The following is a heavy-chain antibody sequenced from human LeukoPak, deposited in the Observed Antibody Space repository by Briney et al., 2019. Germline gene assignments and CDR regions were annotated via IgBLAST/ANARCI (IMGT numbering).Heavy chain of an antibody. CDR2: ISAYNGNT. J-gene: IGHJ6*02. CDR3: ARSPDFWSGYYTSYYYYGMDV. CDR1: GYTFTGYY. D-gene: IGHD3-3*01. Sequence: ASVKVSCKASGYTFTGYYMHWVRQAPGQGLEWMGWISAYNGNTNYAQKLQGRVTMTTDTSTSTAYMELRSLRSDDTAVYYCARSPDFWSGYYTSYYYYGMDVWGQGTTVTVSS. V-gene: IGHV1-18*04.